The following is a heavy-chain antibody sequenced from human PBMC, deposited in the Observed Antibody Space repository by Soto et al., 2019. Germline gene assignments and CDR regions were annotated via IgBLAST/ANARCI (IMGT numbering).Heavy chain of an antibody. CDR2: IYYRGST. CDR1: GGCIKGGDHY. J-gene: IGHJ6*02. CDR3: ARDMVDCDFDEVCQYYGMDV. V-gene: IGHV4-30-4*01. Sequence: TLSLTCSVSGGCIKGGDHYWSWLRQPPGKGLEWIGYIYYRGSTYYNPSLKSRVIISVDTSKNQFSLNLTSLTAADTAVYFCARDMVDCDFDEVCQYYGMDVWAQGTTVTVSS. D-gene: IGHD3-9*01.